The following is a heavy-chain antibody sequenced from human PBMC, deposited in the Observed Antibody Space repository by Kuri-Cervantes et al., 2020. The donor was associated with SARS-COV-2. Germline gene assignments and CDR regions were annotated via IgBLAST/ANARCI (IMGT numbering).Heavy chain of an antibody. Sequence: GGSLRLSCAASGFTFSSYSMNWVRQAPGKGLEWVSYISSSSSTIYYADSVKGRFTISRDNAKNFLYQQMNSLRAEDTAVYYCARPPLITIFGDYFDYWGQGTLVTVSS. CDR1: GFTFSSYS. V-gene: IGHV3-48*01. CDR3: ARPPLITIFGDYFDY. CDR2: ISSSSSTI. J-gene: IGHJ4*02. D-gene: IGHD3-3*01.